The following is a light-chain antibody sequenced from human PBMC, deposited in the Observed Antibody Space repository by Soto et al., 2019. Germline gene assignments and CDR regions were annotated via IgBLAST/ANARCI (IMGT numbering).Light chain of an antibody. J-gene: IGLJ1*01. CDR1: SSDVGKYDY. CDR3: CSYAGSNNFYV. CDR2: EVS. V-gene: IGLV2-8*01. Sequence: QSALTQPPSASGSPGQSVTISCTGTSSDVGKYDYVSWFQHHPGKAPKLIIYEVSKRPSGVPDRFSGSKSGNTASLTVSALQAEDEADYYCCSYAGSNNFYVFGTGTKVTVL.